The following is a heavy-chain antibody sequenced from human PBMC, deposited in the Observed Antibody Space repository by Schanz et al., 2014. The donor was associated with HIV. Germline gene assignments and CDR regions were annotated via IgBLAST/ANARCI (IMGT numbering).Heavy chain of an antibody. CDR2: VFSSGGT. D-gene: IGHD3-3*01. CDR1: GGSFSRGSHA. J-gene: IGHJ2*01. CDR3: VRLELSYWYFDL. Sequence: QLQLQESGPGLVKPSETLSLTCTVSGGSFSRGSHAWGWIRQPPGKGLEWIGNVFSSGGTYYNPSLKSRVTISADTTKNQFSLNLNSVTAADTAVYYCVRLELSYWYFDLWGRGTLVTVSS. V-gene: IGHV4-39*07.